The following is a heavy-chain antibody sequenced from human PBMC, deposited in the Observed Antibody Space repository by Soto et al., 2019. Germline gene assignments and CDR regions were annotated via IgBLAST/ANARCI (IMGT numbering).Heavy chain of an antibody. V-gene: IGHV1-3*01. CDR1: GYTFTSYA. CDR2: INAGNGNT. D-gene: IGHD6-19*01. J-gene: IGHJ5*02. CDR3: ARGISSGWYAGWFDP. Sequence: QVQLVQSGAEVKKPGASVKVSCKASGYTFTSYAMHWVRQAPGQRLEWKGWINAGNGNTKYSQKFQGRVTITRDTSASTAYMELSSLRSEDTAVYYCARGISSGWYAGWFDPWGQGTLVTVSS.